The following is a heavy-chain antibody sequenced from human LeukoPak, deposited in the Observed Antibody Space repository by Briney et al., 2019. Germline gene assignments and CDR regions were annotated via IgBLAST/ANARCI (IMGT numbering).Heavy chain of an antibody. D-gene: IGHD2-21*02. CDR2: INPSGGST. Sequence: ASVKVSCKASGYTFASYYMHWVRQAPGQGLEWMGIINPSGGSTSYAQKFQGRVTMTEDTSTDTAYMELSSLRSEDTAVYYCAILLAVPYDYWGQGTLVTVSS. J-gene: IGHJ4*02. V-gene: IGHV1-46*01. CDR3: AILLAVPYDY. CDR1: GYTFASYY.